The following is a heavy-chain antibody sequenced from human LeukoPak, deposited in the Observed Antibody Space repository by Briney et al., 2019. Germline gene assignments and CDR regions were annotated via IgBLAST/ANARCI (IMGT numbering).Heavy chain of an antibody. CDR3: ARDYYDSGPHFDY. CDR1: GGSISSGDYY. D-gene: IGHD3-22*01. CDR2: IYYSGST. J-gene: IGHJ4*02. V-gene: IGHV4-30-4*01. Sequence: SETLSLTCTVSGGSISSGDYYWSWIRQPRGKGLEWIGYIYYSGSTYYNPSLKSRVTISVDTSKNQFSLKLSSVTAADTAVYYCARDYYDSGPHFDYWGQGTLVTVSS.